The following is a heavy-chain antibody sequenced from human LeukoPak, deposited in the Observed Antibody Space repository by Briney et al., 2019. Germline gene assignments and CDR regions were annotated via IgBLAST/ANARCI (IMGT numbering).Heavy chain of an antibody. CDR2: IYYIGST. V-gene: IGHV4-59*08. D-gene: IGHD3-3*01. J-gene: IGHJ5*02. Sequence: SETLSLTCTVSGGSISRYYWSWIRQPPGKGLEWIGYIYYIGSTNYNPSLKSRVTISVDTSKNQFSLTLSSVSAADTAVYYCARANATTIFGVVIQDWFDPWGQGTMVTVSS. CDR1: GGSISRYY. CDR3: ARANATTIFGVVIQDWFDP.